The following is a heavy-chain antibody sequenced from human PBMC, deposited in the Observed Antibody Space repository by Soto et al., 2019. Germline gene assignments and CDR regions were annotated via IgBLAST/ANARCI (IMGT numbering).Heavy chain of an antibody. D-gene: IGHD3-9*01. CDR1: GFTFSSHW. CDR3: ERDSSWTGYSAQFDS. CDR2: INSDGRST. V-gene: IGHV3-74*01. J-gene: IGHJ4*02. Sequence: EVQLVESGGGLVQPGGSLRLSCAASGFTFSSHWMHWVRHAPGKGLVWVSRINSDGRSTTNADSVKGRFTISRDNARNTLYLQMNSLRAEDTAVYYCERDSSWTGYSAQFDSWGQGTLVTVAS.